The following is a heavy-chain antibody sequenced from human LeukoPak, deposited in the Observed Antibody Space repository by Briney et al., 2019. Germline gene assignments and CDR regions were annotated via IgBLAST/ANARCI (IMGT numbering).Heavy chain of an antibody. V-gene: IGHV3-30-3*01. CDR2: ISYDGSNK. Sequence: GGSLRLSCAASGFTFSSYAMSWVRQAPGKGLEWVAVISYDGSNKYYADSVKGRFTISRDNSKNTLYLQMNSLRAEDTAVYYCASSLFPDAFDIWGQGTMVTVSS. CDR1: GFTFSSYA. J-gene: IGHJ3*02. CDR3: ASSLFPDAFDI.